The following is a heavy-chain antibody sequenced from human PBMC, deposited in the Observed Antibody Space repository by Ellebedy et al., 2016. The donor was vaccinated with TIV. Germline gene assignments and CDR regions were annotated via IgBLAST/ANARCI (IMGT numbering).Heavy chain of an antibody. Sequence: PGGSLRLSCAASGFSFRSYWMSWVRQAPGKGLEWMANIYQDGSDEYYVDSVKGRFTISRDNDNKALFLQMNSLRVEDTAVYYCARRGSYGDYAVQINSWFDRWGRGTLVTVSS. J-gene: IGHJ5*02. D-gene: IGHD4-17*01. CDR3: ARRGSYGDYAVQINSWFDR. CDR1: GFSFRSYW. CDR2: IYQDGSDE. V-gene: IGHV3-7*01.